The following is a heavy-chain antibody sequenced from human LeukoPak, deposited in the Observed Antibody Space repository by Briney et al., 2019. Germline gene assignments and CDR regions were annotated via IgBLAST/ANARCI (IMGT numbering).Heavy chain of an antibody. J-gene: IGHJ3*01. V-gene: IGHV3-7*01. CDR3: ARGDYDDISGYYTDAFDV. D-gene: IGHD3-22*01. Sequence: GGSLRLFCAASGFTFTKYWMSWVRQTPGKGLEWVANIKHDGSEKFYVDSVKGRFSVSRDNAKNSLFLQMSSLRVEDTAVYYCARGDYDDISGYYTDAFDVWGQGTMVTVSS. CDR2: IKHDGSEK. CDR1: GFTFTKYW.